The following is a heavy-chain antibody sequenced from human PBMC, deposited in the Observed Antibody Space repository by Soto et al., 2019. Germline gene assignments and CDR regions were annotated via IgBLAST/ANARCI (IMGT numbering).Heavy chain of an antibody. V-gene: IGHV3-11*01. CDR1: GFTFSDYY. Sequence: QVQLVESGGGFVKPGGSLRLSCAASGFTFSDYYLSWIRQAPGKGLEWVSYISSSGSTIYYADSVKGRFTITRDNSKNSLYPQKNSLRAEDTGGYYCASPPFYQGSGSYYGVGGDYWGQGTLVTVSS. CDR3: ASPPFYQGSGSYYGVGGDY. CDR2: ISSSGSTI. D-gene: IGHD3-10*01. J-gene: IGHJ4*02.